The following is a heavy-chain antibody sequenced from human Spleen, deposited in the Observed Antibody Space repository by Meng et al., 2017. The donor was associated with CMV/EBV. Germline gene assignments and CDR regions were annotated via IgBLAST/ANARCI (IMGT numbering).Heavy chain of an antibody. Sequence: GESLKISCEASGFTFSCYAMHWVRQAPGRGLEWVANIKEDGSEKYYVDSVKGRFTISRDGASNSFCLQMHSLRAEDTAVYYCARDRTRKYKLLRQRRKRDYYGLDVWGQGTTVTVSS. CDR2: IKEDGSEK. CDR1: GFTFSCYA. J-gene: IGHJ6*02. D-gene: IGHD1-14*01. CDR3: ARDRTRKYKLLRQRRKRDYYGLDV. V-gene: IGHV3-7*01.